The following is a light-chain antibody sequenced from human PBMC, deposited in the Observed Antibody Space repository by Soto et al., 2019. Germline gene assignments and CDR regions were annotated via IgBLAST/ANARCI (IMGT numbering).Light chain of an antibody. J-gene: IGKJ4*01. CDR1: QSISRN. V-gene: IGKV3-15*01. Sequence: EIVLTQSPATLSVSPGERATLSCRASQSISRNLAWYQQKPGQAPTVLIYDASTRATGIPATFSGSGSGTDFTLTISSLQSEDFAVYYCQQYDTSPPLTFGGGTKVEIK. CDR2: DAS. CDR3: QQYDTSPPLT.